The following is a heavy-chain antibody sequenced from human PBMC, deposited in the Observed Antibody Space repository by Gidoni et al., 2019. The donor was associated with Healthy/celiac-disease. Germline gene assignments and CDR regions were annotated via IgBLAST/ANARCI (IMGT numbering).Heavy chain of an antibody. J-gene: IGHJ4*02. CDR3: ARAVTDSTATGVFDY. D-gene: IGHD2-2*01. V-gene: IGHV4-31*03. Sequence: QVQLQESGPGLVKPSQTLSLTCTVSGGSISSGGYYWSWIRQHPGKGLAWIGYIYYSGSTYYNPSLKSRVTISVDTSKNQFSLKLSSVTAADTAVYYCARAVTDSTATGVFDYWGQGTLVTVSS. CDR1: GGSISSGGYY. CDR2: IYYSGST.